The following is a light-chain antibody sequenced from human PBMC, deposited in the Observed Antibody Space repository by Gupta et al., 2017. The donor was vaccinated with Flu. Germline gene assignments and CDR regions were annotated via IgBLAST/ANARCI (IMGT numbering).Light chain of an antibody. V-gene: IGKV1-33*01. J-gene: IGKJ4*01. CDR1: EDISDY. Sequence: DIQLTQSPSSLSASVGDRVTITCQASEDISDYLNWYQQKPGKAPKLLVSGSSNLEAGVPSRFIGSGSGTDFTFTISSLQPEDIATFYCQQDDSLPLTFGGGTKVENK. CDR3: QQDDSLPLT. CDR2: GSS.